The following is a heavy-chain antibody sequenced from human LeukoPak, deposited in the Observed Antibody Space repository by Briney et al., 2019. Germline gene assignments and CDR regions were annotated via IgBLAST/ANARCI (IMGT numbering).Heavy chain of an antibody. Sequence: GGSLRLSCAASGFTLSNTWMSWVRQAPGKGLEWVGRIKTKTDGEPTDYAAPVKGRFTISRDDSKNTLYLQMNSLKTEDTAMYYCTTNDAFDIWGQGTAVTVSS. CDR2: IKTKTDGEPT. J-gene: IGHJ3*02. CDR1: GFTLSNTW. CDR3: TTNDAFDI. V-gene: IGHV3-15*01.